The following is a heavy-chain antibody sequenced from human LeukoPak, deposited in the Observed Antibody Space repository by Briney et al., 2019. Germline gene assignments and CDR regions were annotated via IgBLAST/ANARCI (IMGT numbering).Heavy chain of an antibody. Sequence: ASVKVSCKASGYTFTGYYMHWVRQAPGQGLEWMGWINPNSGGTNYAQKFQGRVTMTRDTSISTAYMELSRLRSDDTAVYYCARDKVIRNYAAFDYWGQGPRSPSPQ. J-gene: IGHJ4*02. CDR2: INPNSGGT. D-gene: IGHD1-7*01. CDR1: GYTFTGYY. CDR3: ARDKVIRNYAAFDY. V-gene: IGHV1-2*02.